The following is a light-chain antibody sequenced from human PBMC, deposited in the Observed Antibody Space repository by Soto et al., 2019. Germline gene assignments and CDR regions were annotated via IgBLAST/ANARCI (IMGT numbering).Light chain of an antibody. CDR3: QTWASAIVA. J-gene: IGLJ2*01. Sequence: SYELTQPPSVSVSPGQTASITCSGAKLGDKYTSWYQQKPGQSPVLVIYQDSERPSGIPERFSGSNSGNAATLTISGTQAMDEAVYYCQTWASAIVAFGGGTKLTVL. CDR2: QDS. V-gene: IGLV3-1*01. CDR1: KLGDKY.